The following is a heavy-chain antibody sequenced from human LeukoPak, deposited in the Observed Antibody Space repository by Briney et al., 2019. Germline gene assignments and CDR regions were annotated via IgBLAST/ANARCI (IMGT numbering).Heavy chain of an antibody. CDR3: ATQGATYYDFWSGYYDAFDI. J-gene: IGHJ3*02. CDR2: IKQDGSEK. CDR1: GFTFSSYW. V-gene: IGHV3-7*01. Sequence: PGGSLRLSCAASGFTFSSYWMSWVRQAPGKGLEWVANIKQDGSEKYYVDSVKGRFTISRDNAKKSLYLQMNSLRAEDTAVYYCATQGATYYDFWSGYYDAFDIWGQGTMVTVSS. D-gene: IGHD3-3*01.